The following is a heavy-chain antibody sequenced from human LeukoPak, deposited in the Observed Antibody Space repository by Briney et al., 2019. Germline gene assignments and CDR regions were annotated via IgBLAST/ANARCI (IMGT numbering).Heavy chain of an antibody. Sequence: SETLSITCTVSGGSISSYYWSWIRQPPGKGLEWIGYIYYSGSTNYNPSLKSRVTISVDTSKNQFSLKLSSVTAADTAVYYCARHPAASHYYYGMDVWGQGTTVTVSS. CDR2: IYYSGST. CDR1: GGSISSYY. J-gene: IGHJ6*02. CDR3: ARHPAASHYYYGMDV. V-gene: IGHV4-59*08.